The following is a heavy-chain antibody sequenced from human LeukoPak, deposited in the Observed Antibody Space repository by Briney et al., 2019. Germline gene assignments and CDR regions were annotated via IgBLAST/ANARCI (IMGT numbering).Heavy chain of an antibody. J-gene: IGHJ4*02. Sequence: SETLSLTCAVYGGSFGGYYWSWIRQPPGKGLEWIGEINHSGSTNYNPSLKSRVTISVDTSKNQFSLKLSSVTAADTAVYYCARGGIMSAGKYYFDYWGQGTLVTVSS. CDR3: ARGGIMSAGKYYFDY. CDR1: GGSFGGYY. CDR2: INHSGST. D-gene: IGHD3-16*01. V-gene: IGHV4-34*01.